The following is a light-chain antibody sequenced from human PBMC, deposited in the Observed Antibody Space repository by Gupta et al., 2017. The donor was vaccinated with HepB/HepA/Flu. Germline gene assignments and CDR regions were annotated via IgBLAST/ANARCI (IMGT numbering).Light chain of an antibody. Sequence: SYELTQPPLTSVSPGQTARITCSGDALPKQYAYWYQQKPGQAPVLVIYKDSERPSGIPERFSGSSSGTTVTLTISGVQAEDEADYYCQSADSSGTYQVFGTGTKVTVL. V-gene: IGLV3-25*03. CDR1: ALPKQY. CDR3: QSADSSGTYQV. CDR2: KDS. J-gene: IGLJ1*01.